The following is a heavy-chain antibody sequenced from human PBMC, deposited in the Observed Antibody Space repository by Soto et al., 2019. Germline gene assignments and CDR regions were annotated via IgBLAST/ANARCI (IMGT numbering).Heavy chain of an antibody. J-gene: IGHJ6*02. CDR3: AGAVVGDYGMDV. Sequence: GGSLRLSCAASGFTFRRYGMHWVRQAPGKGLEWVSVIWFDGSNENYADSVKGRFTISRDDSKSTLYLQMNSLRAEDTAVHYCAGAVVGDYGMDVWGQGTTVIVS. D-gene: IGHD3-22*01. V-gene: IGHV3-33*01. CDR1: GFTFRRYG. CDR2: IWFDGSNE.